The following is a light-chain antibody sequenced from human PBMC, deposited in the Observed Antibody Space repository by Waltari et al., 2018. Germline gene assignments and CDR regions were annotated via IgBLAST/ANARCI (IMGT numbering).Light chain of an antibody. J-gene: IGKJ1*01. Sequence: EIVLTQSPATLSLSPGERATLSCRASQSVRKYLAWYQQKPGQAPRLLIYDTSNRETGIPARFTGSGSGTDFTLTISNVEPEDFAVYYCQQRNPPPQWTFGQGTKVEIK. CDR3: QQRNPPPQWT. CDR2: DTS. V-gene: IGKV3-11*01. CDR1: QSVRKY.